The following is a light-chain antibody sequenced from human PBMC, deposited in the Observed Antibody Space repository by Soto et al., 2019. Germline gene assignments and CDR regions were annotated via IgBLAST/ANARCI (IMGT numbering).Light chain of an antibody. CDR1: SSDVGGYNY. Sequence: QSALTQPRSVSGSPGQSVTISCTGTSSDVGGYNYVSWYQQHPGKAPKLMIYEVTKRPSGVPDRCSGSKSGNTASLTISGLQAEDEADYYCCSYAGSDTDVFGGGTKVTVL. CDR3: CSYAGSDTDV. V-gene: IGLV2-11*01. J-gene: IGLJ2*01. CDR2: EVT.